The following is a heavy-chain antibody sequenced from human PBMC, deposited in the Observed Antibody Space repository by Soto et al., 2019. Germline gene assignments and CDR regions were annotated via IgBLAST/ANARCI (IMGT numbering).Heavy chain of an antibody. Sequence: QVQLVESGGGMVQPGRSLRLSCAASGFTFSTYGMHWVRQAPGTGLEWVAVIWYDGSHKDYADSVKGRFTISRDNSKNTLYLQMNSLRVEDTAVYYCARAVGPFDYWGQGTLVAVSS. V-gene: IGHV3-33*01. CDR2: IWYDGSHK. CDR3: ARAVGPFDY. D-gene: IGHD1-26*01. J-gene: IGHJ4*02. CDR1: GFTFSTYG.